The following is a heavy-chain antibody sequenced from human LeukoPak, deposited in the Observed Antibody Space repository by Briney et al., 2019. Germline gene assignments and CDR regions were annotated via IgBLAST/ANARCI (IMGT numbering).Heavy chain of an antibody. Sequence: ASVKVSCKASGGTFSSYAISWVRQAPGQGLEWMGGIIPIFGTANYAQKFQGRVTMTTDTSTSTAYMELRSLRSDVTAVYYCARVCVVYGSVAVNYYYYMDVWGKGTTVTISS. CDR1: GGTFSSYA. CDR3: ARVCVVYGSVAVNYYYYMDV. D-gene: IGHD3-10*01. J-gene: IGHJ6*03. CDR2: IIPIFGTA. V-gene: IGHV1-69*05.